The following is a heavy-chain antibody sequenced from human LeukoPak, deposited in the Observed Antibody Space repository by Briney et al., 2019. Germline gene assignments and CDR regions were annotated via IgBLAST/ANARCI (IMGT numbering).Heavy chain of an antibody. CDR3: ARVPITMIVGSFDY. J-gene: IGHJ4*02. V-gene: IGHV3-30*04. CDR2: ISYDGSNK. CDR1: GFTFSSYA. D-gene: IGHD3-22*01. Sequence: PGGSLRLSCAASGFTFSSYAMHWVRQAPGKGLEWVAVISYDGSNKYYADSVKGRFTISRDNSKNTLYLQMNSLRAEDTAVYYCARVPITMIVGSFDYWGQGTLVTVSS.